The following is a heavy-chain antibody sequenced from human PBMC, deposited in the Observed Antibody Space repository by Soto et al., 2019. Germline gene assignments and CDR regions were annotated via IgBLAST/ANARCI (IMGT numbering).Heavy chain of an antibody. CDR3: GRGYDTALAPIF. CDR2: INHLTTT. J-gene: IGHJ4*02. D-gene: IGHD3-3*01. V-gene: IGHV4-34*01. CDR1: GGSFSSYH. Sequence: SETLSLTCAVYGGSFSSYHWSWIRQTPGKGLEWIGEINHLTTTNYNPSLKRRVIISLDTPKNQFSLKLSSATAADTAVYYCGRGYDTALAPIFWGQGILVTVSS.